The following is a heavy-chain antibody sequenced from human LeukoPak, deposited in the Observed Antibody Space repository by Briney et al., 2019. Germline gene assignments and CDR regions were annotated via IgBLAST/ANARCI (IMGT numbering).Heavy chain of an antibody. D-gene: IGHD2-2*01. CDR3: ASSRSTDAFDI. Sequence: GGSLRLSCAASGFTFSGYSMNWVRQAPGKGLEWVSSISSSSSYIYYADSVKGRFTISRDNAKNSLYLQMNSLRAEDTAVYYCASSRSTDAFDIWGQGTMVTVSS. CDR2: ISSSSSYI. J-gene: IGHJ3*02. CDR1: GFTFSGYS. V-gene: IGHV3-21*01.